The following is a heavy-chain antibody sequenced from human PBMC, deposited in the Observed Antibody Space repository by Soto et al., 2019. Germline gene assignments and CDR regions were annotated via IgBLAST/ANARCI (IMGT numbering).Heavy chain of an antibody. CDR1: GGTFSSYA. V-gene: IGHV1-69*06. CDR2: IIPIFGTA. Sequence: SVKVSCKASGGTFSSYAISWVRQAPGQGLEWMGGIIPIFGTANYAQKFQGRVTITADKSTSTAYMELSSLRSEDTAVYYCARSYAYYYDSSGYFFLDFDYWGQGTLVTVSS. J-gene: IGHJ4*02. CDR3: ARSYAYYYDSSGYFFLDFDY. D-gene: IGHD3-22*01.